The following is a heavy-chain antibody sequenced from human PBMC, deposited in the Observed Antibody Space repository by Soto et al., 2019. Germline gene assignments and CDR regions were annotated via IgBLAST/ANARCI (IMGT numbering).Heavy chain of an antibody. V-gene: IGHV3-9*01. Sequence: EVQLVESGGGLVQPGRSLRLSCAASGFIFDDYAMHWVRQAPGKGLEWVSVISGNSGSLGYADSVKGPFTISRDNAKNSLYLQLNSLRAEDTALYYCSKDRYSSSAYYYYGMDAWGQGTTVTVSS. CDR2: ISGNSGSL. CDR1: GFIFDDYA. J-gene: IGHJ6*02. D-gene: IGHD6-6*01. CDR3: SKDRYSSSAYYYYGMDA.